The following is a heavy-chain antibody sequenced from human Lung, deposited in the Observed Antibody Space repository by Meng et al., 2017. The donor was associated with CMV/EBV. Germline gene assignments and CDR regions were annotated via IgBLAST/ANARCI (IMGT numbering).Heavy chain of an antibody. Sequence: VPLRESVPALVKPSGTLSLTCAVSGDAITNHNWWAWVRQPPGKGLEWIGEIPHRGSSAYNPSLKSRLSMSIDKSKNQVSLKLTSVTAADTAVYHCLRRSGGSVWGQGTLVTVSS. CDR2: IPHRGSS. D-gene: IGHD3-10*01. V-gene: IGHV4-4*02. J-gene: IGHJ1*01. CDR3: LRRSGGSV. CDR1: GDAITNHNW.